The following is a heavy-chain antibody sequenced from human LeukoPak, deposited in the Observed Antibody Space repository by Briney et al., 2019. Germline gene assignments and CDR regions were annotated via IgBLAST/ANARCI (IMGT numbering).Heavy chain of an antibody. D-gene: IGHD2-2*01. CDR3: HVVVVPAAMDY. J-gene: IGHJ4*02. V-gene: IGHV4-59*12. CDR2: IYYSGST. Sequence: SETLSLTCTVSGGSISSYYWSWIRRPPGKGLEWIGYIYYSGSTNYNPSLKSRVTISVDTSKNQFSLKLSSVTAADTAVYYCHVVVVPAAMDYWGQGTLVTVSS. CDR1: GGSISSYY.